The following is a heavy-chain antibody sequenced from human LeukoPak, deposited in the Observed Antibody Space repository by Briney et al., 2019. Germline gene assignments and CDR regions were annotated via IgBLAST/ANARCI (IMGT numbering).Heavy chain of an antibody. Sequence: SETLSLTCTVSGGSISSNIYYWGWIRRPPGKGLEWIGTIYYIGGTYYNPSLKSRVTISVDTSKNQFSLKLTSVIAADTAVYYCARESDLTGNPYDYWGQGTLVTVSS. CDR3: ARESDLTGNPYDY. CDR2: IYYIGGT. V-gene: IGHV4-39*07. CDR1: GGSISSNIYY. D-gene: IGHD4-11*01. J-gene: IGHJ4*02.